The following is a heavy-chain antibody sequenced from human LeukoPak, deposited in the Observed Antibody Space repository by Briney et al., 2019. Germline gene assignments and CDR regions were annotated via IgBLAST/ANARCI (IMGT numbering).Heavy chain of an antibody. CDR3: ARADSSSWPSWAYSSMGPYY. Sequence: ASVKVSCKASGYTFTGYYMHWVRQAPGQGLEWMGRINPNSGGTNYAQKFQGRVTMTRDTSISTAYMELSRLRSDDTAVYYCARADSSSWPSWAYSSMGPYYWGQGTLVTVSS. CDR1: GYTFTGYY. D-gene: IGHD6-13*01. V-gene: IGHV1-2*06. J-gene: IGHJ4*02. CDR2: INPNSGGT.